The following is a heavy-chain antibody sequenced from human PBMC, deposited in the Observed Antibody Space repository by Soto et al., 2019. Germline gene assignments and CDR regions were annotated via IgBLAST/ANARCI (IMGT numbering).Heavy chain of an antibody. Sequence: EVQLAESGGGLVQPGGSLRLSCAASGFTVSDNYMNWVRQAPGKGLEWVSVIYGGGTTDYADSAKGRFTISRDSSMNTLHLQMNILRVEDTSVYYCSALSNSARYIDFWGRGTLVTVSS. J-gene: IGHJ4*02. V-gene: IGHV3-66*01. CDR2: IYGGGTT. CDR3: SALSNSARYIDF. D-gene: IGHD1-26*01. CDR1: GFTVSDNY.